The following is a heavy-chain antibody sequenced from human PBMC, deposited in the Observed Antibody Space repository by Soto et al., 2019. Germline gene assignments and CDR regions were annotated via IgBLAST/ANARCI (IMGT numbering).Heavy chain of an antibody. V-gene: IGHV3-23*01. CDR1: GFTFSSYA. CDR3: AKDAYYDFWSGRNWFDP. J-gene: IGHJ5*02. CDR2: ISGSGGST. D-gene: IGHD3-3*01. Sequence: VQLLESGGGLVQPGGSLRLSCAASGFTFSSYAMSWVRQAPGKGLEWVSAISGSGGSTYYADSVKGRFTISRDNSKNTLYLQMNSLRAEDTAVYYCAKDAYYDFWSGRNWFDPWGQGTLVTVSS.